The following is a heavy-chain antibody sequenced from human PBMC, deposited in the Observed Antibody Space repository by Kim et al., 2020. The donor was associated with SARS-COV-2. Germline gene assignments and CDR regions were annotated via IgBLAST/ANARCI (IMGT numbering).Heavy chain of an antibody. J-gene: IGHJ6*03. CDR3: AREAYRTMVQGVIINYYYYMDV. CDR1: GGSISSYY. D-gene: IGHD3-10*01. CDR2: IYYSGST. V-gene: IGHV4-59*01. Sequence: SETLSLTCTVSGGSISSYYWSWIRQPPGKGLEWIGYIYYSGSTNYNPSLKSRVTISVDTSKNQFSLKLSSVTAADTAEYYCAREAYRTMVQGVIINYYYYMDVWGKGTTVTVSS.